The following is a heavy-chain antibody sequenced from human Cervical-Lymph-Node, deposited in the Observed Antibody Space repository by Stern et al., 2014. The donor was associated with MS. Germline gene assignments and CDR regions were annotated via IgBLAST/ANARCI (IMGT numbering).Heavy chain of an antibody. J-gene: IGHJ6*02. CDR3: ARAFGDGIPMVVDV. D-gene: IGHD4-17*01. V-gene: IGHV3-33*01. CDR1: GFTFSSYG. Sequence: QVQLVQSGGGVVQPGRSLRLSCEASGFTFSSYGMHWVRQAPGKGLEWVAVIWYDGTKRYYADSVKGRFTISRDDPRKTVYLQMDSLRVGDTALYYCARAFGDGIPMVVDVWGQGTTVIVS. CDR2: IWYDGTKR.